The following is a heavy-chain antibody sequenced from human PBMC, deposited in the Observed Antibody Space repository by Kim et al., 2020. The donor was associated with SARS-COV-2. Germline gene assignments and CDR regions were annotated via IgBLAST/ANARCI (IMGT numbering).Heavy chain of an antibody. J-gene: IGHJ4*02. CDR1: GFTFSSYA. Sequence: GGSLRLSCAASGFTFSSYAMHWVRQAPGKGLEWVAVISYDGSNKYYADSVKGRFTISRDNSKNTLYLQMNSLRAEDTAVYYCARDLKAAAGTQGYWGQGTLVTVSS. D-gene: IGHD6-13*01. CDR3: ARDLKAAAGTQGY. CDR2: ISYDGSNK. V-gene: IGHV3-30*04.